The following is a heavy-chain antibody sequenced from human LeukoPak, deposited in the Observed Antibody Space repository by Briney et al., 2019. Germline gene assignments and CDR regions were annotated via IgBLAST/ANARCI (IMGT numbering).Heavy chain of an antibody. CDR1: GYTFTSYD. CDR3: ARGYYDSSGYSPFDY. Sequence: ASVKVSCKASGYTFTSYDINWVRQATGQGLEWMGWMNPNSGNTGYAQKFQGRVTMTRNTSTSTAYMELSSLRSEDTAVYYCARGYYDSSGYSPFDYWGQGTLVTVSS. V-gene: IGHV1-8*01. J-gene: IGHJ4*02. CDR2: MNPNSGNT. D-gene: IGHD3-22*01.